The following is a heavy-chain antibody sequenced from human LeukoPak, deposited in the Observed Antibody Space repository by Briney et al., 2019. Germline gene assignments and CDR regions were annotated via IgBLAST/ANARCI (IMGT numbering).Heavy chain of an antibody. CDR3: ATIYCTNGVCYWNAFDI. CDR1: GYTLTELS. Sequence: ASVKVSCKVSGYTLTELSMHWVRQAPGKGLEWMGGFDPEDGETIYAQKFQGRVTMTEDTSTDTAYMELSGLRSEDTAVYYCATIYCTNGVCYWNAFDIWGQGTMVTVSS. D-gene: IGHD2-8*01. J-gene: IGHJ3*02. V-gene: IGHV1-24*01. CDR2: FDPEDGET.